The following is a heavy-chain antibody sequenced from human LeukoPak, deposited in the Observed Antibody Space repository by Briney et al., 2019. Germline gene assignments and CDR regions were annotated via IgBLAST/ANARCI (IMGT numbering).Heavy chain of an antibody. CDR2: IWYDGSNK. CDR1: GFTFSSYG. D-gene: IGHD4-11*01. CDR3: AKGVYSSPDYYMDV. Sequence: GGSLRLSCAASGFTFSSYGMHWVRQAPGKGLEWVAVIWYDGSNKYYADSVKGRLTISRDNSKNTLYLQMNSLRAEDTAVYYCAKGVYSSPDYYMDVWGKGTTVTVSS. J-gene: IGHJ6*03. V-gene: IGHV3-33*06.